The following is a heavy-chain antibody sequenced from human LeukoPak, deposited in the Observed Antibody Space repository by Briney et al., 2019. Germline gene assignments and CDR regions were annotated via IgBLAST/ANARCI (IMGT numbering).Heavy chain of an antibody. CDR3: ARDQEGFDY. V-gene: IGHV1-46*01. CDR1: GYTFTSNY. J-gene: IGHJ4*02. Sequence: ASVTVSCKASGYTFTSNYIHWVRQAPGQGLEWMGMIYPRDGSTSYAQKFQSRVTVTRGTSTSTVHMELSGLRSEDTAVYYCARDQEGFDYWGQGTLVTVSS. CDR2: IYPRDGST.